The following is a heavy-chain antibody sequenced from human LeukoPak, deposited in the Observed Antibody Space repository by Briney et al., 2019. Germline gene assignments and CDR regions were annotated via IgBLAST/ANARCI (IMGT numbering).Heavy chain of an antibody. Sequence: SETLSLTCAVSGVSISTSNSYWGWIRQPPGKGLEWIGSMYYTGNTYYNASLKSRVTISIDTSKNQISLRLTSVTATDTAMYYCARQTGSGLFTLPGGQGTLVTVSS. D-gene: IGHD3/OR15-3a*01. J-gene: IGHJ4*02. CDR2: MYYTGNT. CDR3: ARQTGSGLFTLP. CDR1: GVSISTSNSY. V-gene: IGHV4-39*01.